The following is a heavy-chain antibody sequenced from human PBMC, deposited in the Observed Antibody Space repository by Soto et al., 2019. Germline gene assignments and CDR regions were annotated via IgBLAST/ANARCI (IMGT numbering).Heavy chain of an antibody. V-gene: IGHV4-30-4*08. J-gene: IGHJ4*02. Sequence: QVQLQESGPGLVKPSETLSLTCTVSSGSVSSGNYYWSWIRQSPGKGLEWIGYIYYSGSTYYNPSLKSRVTMSFDTSGNQFSLKLSSVTAADTAMYYCATESSGSSPLHFDHWREGTLVTVSP. D-gene: IGHD3-22*01. CDR3: ATESSGSSPLHFDH. CDR2: IYYSGST. CDR1: SGSVSSGNYY.